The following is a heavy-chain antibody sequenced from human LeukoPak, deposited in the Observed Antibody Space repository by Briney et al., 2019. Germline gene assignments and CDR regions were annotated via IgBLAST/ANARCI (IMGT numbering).Heavy chain of an antibody. J-gene: IGHJ4*02. V-gene: IGHV1-69-2*01. CDR3: ATGNSGSYSFDY. CDR1: GGTFTDYY. D-gene: IGHD1-26*01. CDR2: VDPEDGET. Sequence: ASVKVSCKASGGTFTDYYMHWVQQAPGKGLEWMGLVDPEDGETIYAEKFQGRVTITADTSTDTAYMELSSLRSEDTAVYYCATGNSGSYSFDYWGQGTLVTVSS.